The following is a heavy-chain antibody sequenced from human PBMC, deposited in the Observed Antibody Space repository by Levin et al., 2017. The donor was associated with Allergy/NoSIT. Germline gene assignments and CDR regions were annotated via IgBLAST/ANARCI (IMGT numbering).Heavy chain of an antibody. CDR3: ARDRPRKGGSGGLVRGEFDY. D-gene: IGHD2-15*01. V-gene: IGHV1-18*01. Sequence: GESLKISCKASGYTFTSYGISWVRQAPGQGLEWMGWISAYNGNTNYAQKLQGRVTMTTDTSTSTAYMELRSLRSDDTAVYYCARDRPRKGGSGGLVRGEFDYWGQGTLVTVSS. CDR2: ISAYNGNT. CDR1: GYTFTSYG. J-gene: IGHJ4*02.